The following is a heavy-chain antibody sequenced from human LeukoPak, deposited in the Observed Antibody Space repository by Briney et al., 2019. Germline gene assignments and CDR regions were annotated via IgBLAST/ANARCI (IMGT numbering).Heavy chain of an antibody. CDR3: AKGVGAIDY. J-gene: IGHJ4*02. V-gene: IGHV3-23*01. CDR2: ITGSVVNT. Sequence: GGSLRLSCAASGFTFSSSGMTWVRQAPGKGLEWVSTITGSVVNTYYADSVKGRFTISRDNSRNTLYLQMNSLRAEDTAVYYCAKGVGAIDYWGQGTLVTVSS. CDR1: GFTFSSSG. D-gene: IGHD1-26*01.